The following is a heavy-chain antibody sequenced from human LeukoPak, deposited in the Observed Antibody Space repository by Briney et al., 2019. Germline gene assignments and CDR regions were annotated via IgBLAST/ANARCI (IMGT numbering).Heavy chain of an antibody. CDR2: IYYTGST. Sequence: PSETLSLTCTVSGGSIATSSSYWGWIRQPPGKGLEWIGSIYYTGSTSYSPSLKSRVAISVDTSDNQFSLKLSSVTATDTAVYYCASAPMTYCTSTNCYLDWGQGTLVTVSS. J-gene: IGHJ4*02. D-gene: IGHD2-2*01. CDR3: ASAPMTYCTSTNCYLD. V-gene: IGHV4-39*01. CDR1: GGSIATSSSY.